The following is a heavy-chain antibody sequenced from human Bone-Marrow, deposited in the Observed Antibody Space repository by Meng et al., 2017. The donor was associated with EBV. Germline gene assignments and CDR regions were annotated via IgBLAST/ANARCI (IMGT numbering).Heavy chain of an antibody. CDR2: INPSGGTT. V-gene: IGHV1-46*01. Sequence: QVRLVQSGAEVKQPGASVKCSCKASGYTFTSYYIHWVRQAPGQGLEWMGIINPSGGTTTYAQKFQGRVTMTRDTSTSTVYMDLSSLRSEDTAVYYCVRDISGYSSDYWGQGTLVTVSS. CDR3: VRDISGYSSDY. J-gene: IGHJ4*02. CDR1: GYTFTSYY. D-gene: IGHD3-9*01.